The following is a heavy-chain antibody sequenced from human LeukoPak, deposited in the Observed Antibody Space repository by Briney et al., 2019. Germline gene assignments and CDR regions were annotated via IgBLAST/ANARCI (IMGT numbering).Heavy chain of an antibody. D-gene: IGHD3-22*01. J-gene: IGHJ5*02. V-gene: IGHV3-7*01. CDR2: IKQDGSEK. CDR3: ARGDYYYDSSGYAA. CDR1: GFTFSSYW. Sequence: GGSLRLSCAASGFTFSSYWMSWVRQAPGKGLEWVANIKQDGSEKYYVDSVKGRFTISRDNAKNSLYLQMNSLRAEDTAVYYCARGDYYYDSSGYAAWGQGTLVTVSS.